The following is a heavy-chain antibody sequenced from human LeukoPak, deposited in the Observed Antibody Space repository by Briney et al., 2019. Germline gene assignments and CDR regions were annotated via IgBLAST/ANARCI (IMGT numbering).Heavy chain of an antibody. D-gene: IGHD6-13*01. V-gene: IGHV3-30*18. J-gene: IGHJ6*02. Sequence: PGGSLRLSCAASGFTFSSYGMHWVRQAPGKGLEWVAVISYDGSNKYYADSVKGRFTISRDNSKNTLYLQMNSLRAEDTAVYYCAKVLPEGTSAKIGYSSSWYHPYYYDGMDVWGQGTTVTVSS. CDR2: ISYDGSNK. CDR3: AKVLPEGTSAKIGYSSSWYHPYYYDGMDV. CDR1: GFTFSSYG.